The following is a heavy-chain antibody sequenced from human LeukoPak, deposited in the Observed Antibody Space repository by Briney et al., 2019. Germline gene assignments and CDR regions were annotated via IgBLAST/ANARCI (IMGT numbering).Heavy chain of an antibody. D-gene: IGHD6-19*01. CDR2: IYYSGST. Sequence: SETLSPTCTVSGGSISSNSYYWGWIRQPPGKGLEWIGSIYYSGSTYYNPSLKSRVTISVDTSKNQFSLKLSSVTAADTAVYYCARHLIAVAGFFDYWGQGTLVTVSS. V-gene: IGHV4-39*01. CDR3: ARHLIAVAGFFDY. J-gene: IGHJ4*02. CDR1: GGSISSNSYY.